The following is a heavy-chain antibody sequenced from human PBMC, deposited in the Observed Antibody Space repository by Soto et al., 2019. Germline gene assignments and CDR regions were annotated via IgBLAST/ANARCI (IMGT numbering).Heavy chain of an antibody. J-gene: IGHJ6*02. CDR3: ARSGWNSPYYSLGLDV. CDR2: ISPYNGNT. D-gene: IGHD6-19*01. Sequence: QEQLVQSGAEVGKTGASVKVSCQTSGYTFTAYGITWVRRAQGQGLELLGWISPYNGNTKFADNFQGRLTLTAEMSTDTVYMELGGLRPADTAVYYCARSGWNSPYYSLGLDVWGQGTTVTVS. CDR1: GYTFTAYG. V-gene: IGHV1-18*01.